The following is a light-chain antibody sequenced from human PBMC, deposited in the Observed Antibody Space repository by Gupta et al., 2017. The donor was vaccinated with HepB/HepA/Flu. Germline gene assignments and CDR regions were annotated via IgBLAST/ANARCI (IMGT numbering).Light chain of an antibody. CDR3: QQSYRIPQT. CDR1: QSISTY. CDR2: VVS. J-gene: IGKJ1*01. Sequence: DIQMTQSPSSLSASVGDRVTITCRASQSISTYLNWYQQKPGKAPKVLISVVSILQSGVPSRFSGRGSGTDFTLTISSLQPEDVATYYWQQSYRIPQTFGQGTKVEIK. V-gene: IGKV1-39*01.